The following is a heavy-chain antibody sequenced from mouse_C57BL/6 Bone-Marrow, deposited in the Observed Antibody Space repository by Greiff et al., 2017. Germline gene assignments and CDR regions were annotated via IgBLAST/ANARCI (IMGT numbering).Heavy chain of an antibody. CDR3: ARDSSYYFDY. V-gene: IGHV1-81*01. J-gene: IGHJ2*01. CDR1: GYTFPSSG. D-gene: IGHD1-1*01. Sequence: LQLQQSGAELARPGASVKLSCKASGYTFPSSGISWVKQRPGQGLEWIGEIYPRSGNTYYNAKFKGNSTLTADKSSSTAYMELRSLTSEDSAVYFCARDSSYYFDYWGQGTTLTVSS. CDR2: IYPRSGNT.